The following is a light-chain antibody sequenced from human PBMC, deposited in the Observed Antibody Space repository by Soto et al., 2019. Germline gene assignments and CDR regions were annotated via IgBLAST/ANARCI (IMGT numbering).Light chain of an antibody. V-gene: IGKV3-15*01. CDR3: QQYHKWPPIT. Sequence: EIILTKSPDTLSLSPGESATLSCRASQSVDGYLACYQQKPGQAPRLLIYGASTRATGVTARFRGGGSGTEFTLTISSLQSEDSAVYYCQQYHKWPPITFGQGTRLEI. J-gene: IGKJ5*01. CDR1: QSVDGY. CDR2: GAS.